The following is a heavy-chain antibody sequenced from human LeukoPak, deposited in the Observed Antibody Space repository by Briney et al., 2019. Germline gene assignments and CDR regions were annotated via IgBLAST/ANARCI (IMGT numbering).Heavy chain of an antibody. CDR2: ISWNSGSI. Sequence: GGSLRLSCAASGFTFSSYAMHWVRQAPGKGLEWVSGISWNSGSIGYADSVKGRFTISRDNAKNSLYLQMNSLRAEDTALYYCAKDQQWLLYYYYGMDVWGQGTTVTVSS. CDR1: GFTFSSYA. CDR3: AKDQQWLLYYYYGMDV. D-gene: IGHD6-19*01. V-gene: IGHV3-9*01. J-gene: IGHJ6*02.